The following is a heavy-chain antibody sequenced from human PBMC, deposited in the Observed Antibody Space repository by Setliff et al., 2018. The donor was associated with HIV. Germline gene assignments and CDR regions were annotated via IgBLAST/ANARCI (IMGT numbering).Heavy chain of an antibody. CDR1: GGSFSGFF. CDR2: INHNRKT. Sequence: SETLSLTCAAYGGSFSGFFWSWVRQSPGKGLEWIGEINHNRKTNYNPSLKSRVTISIDRSKNQFSLKLNSVIAADTAVYYCTRVRDHYDSGTYYRPLYFFDSWGQGTLVTVSS. CDR3: TRVRDHYDSGTYYRPLYFFDS. D-gene: IGHD3-10*01. J-gene: IGHJ4*02. V-gene: IGHV4-34*01.